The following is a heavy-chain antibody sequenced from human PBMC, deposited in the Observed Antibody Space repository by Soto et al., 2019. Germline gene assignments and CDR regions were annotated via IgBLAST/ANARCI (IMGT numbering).Heavy chain of an antibody. J-gene: IGHJ5*02. V-gene: IGHV4-61*08. CDR1: GAALSSGDYL. CDR3: TREQSDDNYFDP. Sequence: SETLSLTCTVSGAALSSGDYLYTWVRQPPGKGLEWLGYIYYSGGTNYNPSLKSRVTISLDKSKSQFSLRLISVTAADTAVYYCTREQSDDNYFDPWGQGTLVTVSS. CDR2: IYYSGGT. D-gene: IGHD6-19*01.